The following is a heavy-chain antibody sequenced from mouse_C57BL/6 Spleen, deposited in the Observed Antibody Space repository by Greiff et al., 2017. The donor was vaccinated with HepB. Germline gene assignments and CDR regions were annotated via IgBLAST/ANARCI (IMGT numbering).Heavy chain of an antibody. CDR2: ISSGGDYI. CDR3: TRDPLYSFAMDY. D-gene: IGHD2-12*01. V-gene: IGHV5-9-1*02. CDR1: GFTFSSYA. J-gene: IGHJ4*01. Sequence: EVQVVESGEGLVKPGGSLKLSCAASGFTFSSYAMSWVRQTPEKRLEWVAYISSGGDYIYYADTVKGRFTISRDNARNTLYLQMSSLKSEDTAMYYCTRDPLYSFAMDYWGQRTSVTVSS.